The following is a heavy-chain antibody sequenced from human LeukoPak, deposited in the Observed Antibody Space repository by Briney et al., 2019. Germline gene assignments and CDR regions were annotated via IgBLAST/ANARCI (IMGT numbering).Heavy chain of an antibody. CDR2: IIPIFGTA. D-gene: IGHD3-22*01. CDR1: GGTFSSYA. Sequence: SVKVSCKASGGTFSSYAISWVRQAPGQGLEWMGGIIPIFGTANYAQKFQGRVTITADESTSTAYMELSSLRSEDTAVYYCARAPHLGSSGYYYESWGQGTLVTVSS. CDR3: ARAPHLGSSGYYYES. V-gene: IGHV1-69*13. J-gene: IGHJ5*02.